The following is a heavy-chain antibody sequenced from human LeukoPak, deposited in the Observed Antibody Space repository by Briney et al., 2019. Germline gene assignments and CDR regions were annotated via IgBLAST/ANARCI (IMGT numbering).Heavy chain of an antibody. D-gene: IGHD1-26*01. J-gene: IGHJ3*02. CDR1: GFTFSGYT. V-gene: IGHV3-21*01. CDR3: ARVSGSPTSDAFDI. Sequence: GGSLRLSCAASGFTFSGYTMSWVRQAPGKGLEWVSAISSSSSYIYYADSVRGRFTISRDNAKNSLYLQMSSLTVEDTAVYHCARVSGSPTSDAFDIWGQGTMVAVSS. CDR2: ISSSSSYI.